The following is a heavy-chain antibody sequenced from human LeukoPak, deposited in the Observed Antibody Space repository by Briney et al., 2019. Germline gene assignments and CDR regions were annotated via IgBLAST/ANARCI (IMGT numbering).Heavy chain of an antibody. CDR3: ARGWDCSSRRCHVDYGMDV. Sequence: GASVKVSCKASGYTFTSYDINWVRQATGQGLEWMGWMNPNSGNTGYAQKFQGRVTMTRSTSISTAYMELSSLRSEDTAVYYCARGWDCSSRRCHVDYGMDVWGQGTTVTVSS. V-gene: IGHV1-8*01. CDR2: MNPNSGNT. CDR1: GYTFTSYD. J-gene: IGHJ6*02. D-gene: IGHD2-2*01.